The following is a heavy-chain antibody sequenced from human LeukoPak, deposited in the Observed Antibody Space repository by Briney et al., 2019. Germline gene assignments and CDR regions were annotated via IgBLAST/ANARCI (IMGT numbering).Heavy chain of an antibody. CDR3: AIEGTAAADYPY. CDR1: GGSFSGYY. V-gene: IGHV4-34*01. CDR2: INHSGST. Sequence: PSETLSLTCAVYGGSFSGYYWSWIRQPPGKGLEWIGEINHSGSTNYNPSLKSRVTISVDTSKNQFSLKLSSVTAADTAVYYCAIEGTAAADYPYWGQGTLVTVSS. D-gene: IGHD6-13*01. J-gene: IGHJ4*02.